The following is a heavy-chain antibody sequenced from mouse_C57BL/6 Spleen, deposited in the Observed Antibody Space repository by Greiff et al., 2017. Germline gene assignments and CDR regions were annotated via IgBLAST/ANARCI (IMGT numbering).Heavy chain of an antibody. CDR1: GYAFSSYW. CDR2: IYPGDGDT. CDR3: ARSGYYGPFDY. D-gene: IGHD1-1*01. V-gene: IGHV1-80*01. Sequence: VKLQESGAELVKPGASVMISCKASGYAFSSYWMNWVKQRPGKGLEWIGQIYPGDGDTNYNGKFKGKATLTADKSSSTAYMQLSSLTSEDSAVYFCARSGYYGPFDYWGQGTTLTVSS. J-gene: IGHJ2*01.